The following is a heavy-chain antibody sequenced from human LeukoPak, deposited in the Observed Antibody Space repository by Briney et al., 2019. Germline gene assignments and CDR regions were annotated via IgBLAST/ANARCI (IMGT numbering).Heavy chain of an antibody. J-gene: IGHJ6*04. V-gene: IGHV3-9*01. CDR3: ARRIAVAGLGVYYGMDV. D-gene: IGHD6-19*01. CDR1: GFTFDDYA. CDR2: ISWNSGSI. Sequence: GRSLRLSCAASGFTFDDYALHWVRQAPGKGLEWVSGISWNSGSIGYADSVKGRFTISRDNAKNSLYLQMNRLRAEDTAVYYCARRIAVAGLGVYYGMDVWGKGTTVTVSS.